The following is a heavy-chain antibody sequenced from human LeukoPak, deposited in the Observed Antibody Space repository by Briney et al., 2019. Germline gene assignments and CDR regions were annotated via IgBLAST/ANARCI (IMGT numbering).Heavy chain of an antibody. J-gene: IGHJ4*02. Sequence: ASVKVSCKASGFTLTSSTMQWVRQARGQRLEWIGWIVVGSGNTNYAQKFQERVTITRDMSTSTAYMELSSLRSEDTAVYYCARVTVAGSIENYFDYWGQGTLVTVSS. CDR1: GFTLTSST. D-gene: IGHD6-19*01. V-gene: IGHV1-58*02. CDR2: IVVGSGNT. CDR3: ARVTVAGSIENYFDY.